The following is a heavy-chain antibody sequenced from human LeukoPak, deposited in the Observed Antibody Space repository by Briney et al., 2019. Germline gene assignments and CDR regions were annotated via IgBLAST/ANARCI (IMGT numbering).Heavy chain of an antibody. Sequence: GASVTVSCKSSDDTFASYGISWVRQAPGQGLEWMGWISPFNGKTNYAQKFQGRVTMTTDTSTSTAYMELRSLKYDDTAVYYCAWGGEIVVEPDGDSYHYYMDVWRTGTTVTVSS. CDR3: AWGGEIVVEPDGDSYHYYMDV. CDR1: DDTFASYG. CDR2: ISPFNGKT. V-gene: IGHV1-18*01. D-gene: IGHD2-2*01. J-gene: IGHJ6*03.